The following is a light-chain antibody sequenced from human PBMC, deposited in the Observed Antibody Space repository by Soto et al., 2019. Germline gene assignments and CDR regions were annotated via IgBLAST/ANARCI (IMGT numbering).Light chain of an antibody. J-gene: IGLJ2*01. Sequence: QSVLTQPPSVSGAPGQRVTISCTGASXDLGAGFDVHWYQQLPGTAPKLLIYGSRNRPSGVPDRFSGSKSGTSASLAITGLQAEDEGDYYCQAYDSSLSGGVVFGAGTKVTVL. CDR2: GSR. CDR1: SXDLGAGFD. CDR3: QAYDSSLSGGVV. V-gene: IGLV1-40*01.